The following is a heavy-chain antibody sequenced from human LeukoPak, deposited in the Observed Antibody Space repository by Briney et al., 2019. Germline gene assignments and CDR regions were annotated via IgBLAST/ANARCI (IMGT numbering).Heavy chain of an antibody. CDR2: INPNSGGT. D-gene: IGHD3-22*01. CDR1: GYTFTGYY. Sequence: ASVKVSCKASGYTFTGYYMHWVRQAPGQGLEWMGWINPNSGGTNYAQKLQGRVTMTRDTSISTAYMELSRLRSDDTAVYYCARDRYYYDSSGYYSGYWGQGTLVTVSS. CDR3: ARDRYYYDSSGYYSGY. J-gene: IGHJ1*01. V-gene: IGHV1-2*02.